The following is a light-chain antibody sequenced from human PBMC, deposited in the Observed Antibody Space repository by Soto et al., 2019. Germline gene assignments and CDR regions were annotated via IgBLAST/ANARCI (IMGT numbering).Light chain of an antibody. CDR1: QSLLHSNGYNY. Sequence: SVITQSQLYLHVTTGEPASISCRSSQSLLHSNGYNYLDWFLQKPGQSPQLLIYLGSNRAAGVPDRFSGSGSGTDFTLKISRVEAEDVGFYYCMQALQTPWTFGHGTKVDIK. CDR3: MQALQTPWT. CDR2: LGS. J-gene: IGKJ1*01. V-gene: IGKV2-28*01.